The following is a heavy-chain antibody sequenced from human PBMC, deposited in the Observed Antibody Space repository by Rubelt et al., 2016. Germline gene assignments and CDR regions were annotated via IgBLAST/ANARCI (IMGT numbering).Heavy chain of an antibody. CDR1: GGTFSSYA. J-gene: IGHJ5*02. D-gene: IGHD3-10*01. CDR3: ARGVEYYYGSGTNWFDP. Sequence: QVQLVQSGAEVKKPGSSVKVSCKASGGTFSSYAISWVRQAPGQGLEWMGRIITILGIANSAQKFKGRVTIAADKSTSTAYMELSSLRSEDTAGYYCARGVEYYYGSGTNWFDPWGQGTLVTVSS. CDR2: IITILGIA. V-gene: IGHV1-69*04.